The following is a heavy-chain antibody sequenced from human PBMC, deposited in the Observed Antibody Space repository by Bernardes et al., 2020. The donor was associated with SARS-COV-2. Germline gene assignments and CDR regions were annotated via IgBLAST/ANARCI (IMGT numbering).Heavy chain of an antibody. D-gene: IGHD6-13*01. J-gene: IGHJ5*02. CDR2: IYSGGST. V-gene: IGHV3-NL1*01. CDR1: GFTFSSYG. Sequence: SLRLSFAASGFTFSSYGMHWVRQAPGKGLEWVAVIYSGGSTYYADSVKGRFTISRDNSKNTLYLQMNSLRAEDTAVYYCARVAAAAGYNWFDPWGQGTLVTVSS. CDR3: ARVAAAAGYNWFDP.